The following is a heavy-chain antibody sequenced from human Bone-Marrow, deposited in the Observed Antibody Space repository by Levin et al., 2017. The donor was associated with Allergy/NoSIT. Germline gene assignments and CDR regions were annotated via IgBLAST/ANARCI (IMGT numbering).Heavy chain of an antibody. J-gene: IGHJ4*02. D-gene: IGHD6-6*01. V-gene: IGHV4-39*01. CDR3: ARRDWIAARGPFDY. CDR2: IYYSGST. Sequence: SQTLSLTCTVSGGSIRSSSYYWGWIRQPPGKGLEWIGSIYYSGSTYYNPSLKSRVTISVDTSKNQFSLKLSSVTAADTAVYYCARRDWIAARGPFDYWGQGTLVTVSS. CDR1: GGSIRSSSYY.